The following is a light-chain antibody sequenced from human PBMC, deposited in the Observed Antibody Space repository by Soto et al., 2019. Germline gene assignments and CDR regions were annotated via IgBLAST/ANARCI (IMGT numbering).Light chain of an antibody. V-gene: IGLV2-8*01. CDR3: TLYVGNDIWV. J-gene: IGLJ3*02. Sequence: QSALTQPPSASGSPGQSVTISCTGTSSDVGAYKYVSWYQQYPGKAPKLMIYEVTKRPSGVPDRFSGSKSGNTASLTVSGLQAEDEADYYCTLYVGNDIWVFGGGTKLNVL. CDR1: SSDVGAYKY. CDR2: EVT.